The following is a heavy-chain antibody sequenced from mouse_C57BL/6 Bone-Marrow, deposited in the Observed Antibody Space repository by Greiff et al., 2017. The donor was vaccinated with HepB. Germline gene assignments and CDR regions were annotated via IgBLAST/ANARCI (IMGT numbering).Heavy chain of an antibody. Sequence: EVQLVESGGGLVKPGGSLKLSCAASGFTFSSYAMSWVRQTPEKRLEWVATISDGGSYTYYPDNVKGRFTISRDNAKNNLYLQMSHLKSEDTAMYYCAREVYDGPPDYWGQGTTLTVSS. CDR1: GFTFSSYA. J-gene: IGHJ2*01. CDR3: AREVYDGPPDY. D-gene: IGHD2-3*01. V-gene: IGHV5-4*01. CDR2: ISDGGSYT.